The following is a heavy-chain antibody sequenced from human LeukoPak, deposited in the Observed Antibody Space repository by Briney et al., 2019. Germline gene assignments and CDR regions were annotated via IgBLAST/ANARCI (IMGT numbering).Heavy chain of an antibody. V-gene: IGHV3-7*01. CDR2: IKQDGSEK. J-gene: IGHJ4*02. CDR3: ARDPNGSGYYHYYFDY. Sequence: GGSLRLXCAASGSTFSSYWMSWVRQAPGKGLEWVANIKQDGSEKYYVDSVKGRFTISRDNAKNSLYLQMNSLRAEDTAVYYCARDPNGSGYYHYYFDYWGQGTLVTVSS. D-gene: IGHD3-22*01. CDR1: GSTFSSYW.